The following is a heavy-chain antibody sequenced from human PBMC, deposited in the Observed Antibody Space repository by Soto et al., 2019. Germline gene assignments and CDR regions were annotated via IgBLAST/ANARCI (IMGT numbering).Heavy chain of an antibody. D-gene: IGHD3-16*01. Sequence: GGSLKLSCAASGFSVSSNYMSWVRQAPGKGLEWVSVIYSGGSTYYADSVKGRFTISRDNSKNTMYLQMNSLRAEDTAVYYCARDLLGGDHAFDIWGQGTMVTVSS. CDR3: ARDLLGGDHAFDI. V-gene: IGHV3-66*01. CDR2: IYSGGST. J-gene: IGHJ3*02. CDR1: GFSVSSNY.